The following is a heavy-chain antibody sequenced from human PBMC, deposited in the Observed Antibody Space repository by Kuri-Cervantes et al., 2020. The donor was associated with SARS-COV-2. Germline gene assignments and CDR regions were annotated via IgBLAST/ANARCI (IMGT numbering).Heavy chain of an antibody. CDR1: GFTFSSYG. CDR2: IRYDGSNK. Sequence: GESLKISCAASGFTFSSYGMHWVRQAPGKGLEWVAFIRYDGSNKYYADSVKGRFTISRDNSKNTLYLQMNSLRAEDTAVYYCASVADSSGWYWYFDYWGQGTLVTVSS. D-gene: IGHD6-19*01. J-gene: IGHJ4*02. V-gene: IGHV3-30*02. CDR3: ASVADSSGWYWYFDY.